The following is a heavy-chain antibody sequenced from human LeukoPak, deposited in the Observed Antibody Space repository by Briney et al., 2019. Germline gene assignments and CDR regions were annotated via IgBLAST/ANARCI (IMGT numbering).Heavy chain of an antibody. CDR3: AKVSPINPSGYLDY. J-gene: IGHJ4*02. CDR1: GFTFSIYS. Sequence: GGSLRLSCAASGFTFSIYSMNWVRQAPGRGLEWLSYIGSSGTTTYYADSVKGRFTISRDNAKNLLFLQMNSLRAEDTAVYYCAKVSPINPSGYLDYWGQGTLVTVSS. CDR2: IGSSGTTT. D-gene: IGHD3-3*01. V-gene: IGHV3-48*04.